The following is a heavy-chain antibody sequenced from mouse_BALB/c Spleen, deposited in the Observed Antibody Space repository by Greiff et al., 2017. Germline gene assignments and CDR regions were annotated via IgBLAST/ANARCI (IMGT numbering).Heavy chain of an antibody. Sequence: EVKLMESGPDLVKPSQSLSLTCTVTGYSITSGYSWPWIRQFPGNKLEWMGYIHYSGSTNYNPSLKSRISITRDTSKNQFFLQLNSVTTEDTATYYCARGNGSYAMDYWGQGTSVTVSS. V-gene: IGHV3-1*02. CDR1: GYSITSGYS. CDR3: ARGNGSYAMDY. J-gene: IGHJ4*01. CDR2: IHYSGST. D-gene: IGHD2-2*01.